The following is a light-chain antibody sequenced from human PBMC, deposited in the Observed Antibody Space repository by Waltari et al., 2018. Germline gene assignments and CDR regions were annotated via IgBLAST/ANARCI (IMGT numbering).Light chain of an antibody. J-gene: IGKJ1*01. V-gene: IGKV1-5*03. CDR1: QSISSW. CDR3: QQYNSYSQT. Sequence: DIQMTQSPSTLSASVGDRVTITCRASQSISSWLAWYQQKPGKAPKLLIYKASSLESGVPSRFSGSGSGTEFTLTTNSLQPDDFATYYCQQYNSYSQTFGQGTKVEIK. CDR2: KAS.